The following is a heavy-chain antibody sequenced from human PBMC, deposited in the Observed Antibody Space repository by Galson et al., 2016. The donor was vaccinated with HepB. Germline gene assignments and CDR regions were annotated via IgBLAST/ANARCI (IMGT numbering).Heavy chain of an antibody. Sequence: SLRLSCAASGFSFSSYAMHWVRQAPGKGLEWVAVISCGGSNKYYADSVKGRFTISRDNSKNTLYLQMNSLRAEDTAVYYCARDPLRTVVAPLFDYWGQGTLSPSPQ. J-gene: IGHJ4*02. CDR2: ISCGGSNK. D-gene: IGHD4-23*01. CDR3: ARDPLRTVVAPLFDY. CDR1: GFSFSSYA. V-gene: IGHV3-30*04.